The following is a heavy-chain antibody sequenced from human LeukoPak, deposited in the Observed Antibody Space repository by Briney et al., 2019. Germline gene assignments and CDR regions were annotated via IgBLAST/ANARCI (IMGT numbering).Heavy chain of an antibody. D-gene: IGHD1-26*01. CDR2: ISGDNGDT. CDR1: GYTFTSYD. J-gene: IGHJ4*02. V-gene: IGHV1-18*01. Sequence: ASVKVSCKASGYTFTSYDINWVRQAPGQGLEWMGWISGDNGDTNYAQKLQGRVTMTTDTSTSTAYMELRSLRYDDTAVYYCARDRYGVRSGSCDYWGQGTLVTVSS. CDR3: ARDRYGVRSGSCDY.